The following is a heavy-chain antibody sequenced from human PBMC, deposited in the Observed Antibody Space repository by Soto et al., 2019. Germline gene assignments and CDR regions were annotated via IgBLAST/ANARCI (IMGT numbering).Heavy chain of an antibody. CDR1: GFTFSSYG. CDR3: AKDGTRKTYYYGSGPNVYFDY. J-gene: IGHJ4*02. V-gene: IGHV3-30*18. Sequence: QVQLVESGGGVVQPGRSLRLSCAASGFTFSSYGMHWVRQAPGKGLEWVAVISYDGSNKYYADSVKGRFTISRDNSKNTLYLQMNSLRAEDTAVYYCAKDGTRKTYYYGSGPNVYFDYWGQGTLVTVSS. D-gene: IGHD3-10*01. CDR2: ISYDGSNK.